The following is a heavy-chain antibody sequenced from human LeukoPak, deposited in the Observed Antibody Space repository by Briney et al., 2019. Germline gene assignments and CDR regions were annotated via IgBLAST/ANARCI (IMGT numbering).Heavy chain of an antibody. D-gene: IGHD3-10*01. CDR2: INPNSGNT. J-gene: IGHJ4*02. CDR3: ASRGDPTRLLWFGELYTDFDY. V-gene: IGHV1-8*01. Sequence: ASVKVSCKASGYTFTSYDINWVRQATGQGLEWVGWINPNSGNTGYAQKFQGRVTMTRNTSISTAYMELSSLRSEDTAVYYCASRGDPTRLLWFGELYTDFDYWGQGTLVTVSS. CDR1: GYTFTSYD.